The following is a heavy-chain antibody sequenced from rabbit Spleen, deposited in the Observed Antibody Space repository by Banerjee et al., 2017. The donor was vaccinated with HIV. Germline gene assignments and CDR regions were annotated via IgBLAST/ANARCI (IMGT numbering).Heavy chain of an antibody. CDR2: IAGGSSGST. CDR1: GIDFSNYYY. D-gene: IGHD2-1*01. J-gene: IGHJ4*01. CDR3: GRAGEGGYGYLDL. Sequence: QEQLEESGGGLVKPGGSLTLTCKASGIDFSNYYYMYWVRQAPGKGLELIACIAGGSSGSTYSATWAKGRFTISKTSSTTVTLQMTSLTVADTATFFCGRAGEGGYGYLDLWGQGTLVTVS. V-gene: IGHV1S45*01.